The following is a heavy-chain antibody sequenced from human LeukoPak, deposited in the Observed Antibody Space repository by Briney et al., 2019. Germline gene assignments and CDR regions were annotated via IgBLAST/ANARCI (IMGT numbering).Heavy chain of an antibody. D-gene: IGHD4-23*01. Sequence: ASVKVSCRASGYTFTSYGISWVRQAPGQGLEWMGWISAYNGNTNYAQKLQGRVTMTTDTSTSTAYMELRSLRSDDTAVYYCASTGGGNSLSWFDPWGQGTLVTVSS. CDR1: GYTFTSYG. CDR2: ISAYNGNT. J-gene: IGHJ5*02. CDR3: ASTGGGNSLSWFDP. V-gene: IGHV1-18*01.